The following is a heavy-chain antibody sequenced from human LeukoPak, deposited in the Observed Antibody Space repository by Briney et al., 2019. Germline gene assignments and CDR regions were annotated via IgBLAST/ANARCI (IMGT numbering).Heavy chain of an antibody. CDR2: IRYDGSNK. CDR1: GFTFSNYG. Sequence: PGGSLRLSCAAPGFTFSNYGMHWVRQAPGKGLEWVAFIRYDGSNKYYADSVKGRFTISRDNSKNTLYLQMNSLRAEDTAVYYCAKALGRAAAGIRSGFDYWGQGTLVTVSS. V-gene: IGHV3-30*02. J-gene: IGHJ4*02. CDR3: AKALGRAAAGIRSGFDY. D-gene: IGHD6-13*01.